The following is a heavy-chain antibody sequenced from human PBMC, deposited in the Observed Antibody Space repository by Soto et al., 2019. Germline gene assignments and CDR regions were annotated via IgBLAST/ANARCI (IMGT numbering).Heavy chain of an antibody. CDR2: ISASSGNT. CDR1: GFSFSSHA. D-gene: IGHD2-2*01. V-gene: IGHV3-23*01. Sequence: GGSLRLSCVASGFSFSSHAMTWVRQAPGKGLEWVSVISASSGNTYYAESVKGRFTVSRDNSKNTLWLQMESLRVEDTGLYYCARQKLKSSTWYGSLDSWGQGTLVTVSS. CDR3: ARQKLKSSTWYGSLDS. J-gene: IGHJ4*02.